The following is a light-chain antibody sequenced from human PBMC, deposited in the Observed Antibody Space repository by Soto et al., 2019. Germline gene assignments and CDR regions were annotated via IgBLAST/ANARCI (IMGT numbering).Light chain of an antibody. CDR1: QSLLHSNGYNY. CDR3: MQALQTSIT. J-gene: IGKJ5*01. Sequence: DIVMTQSPLSLPVTPGEPASISCRSSQSLLHSNGYNYLDWYLQKPGQSPQLLIYLGSNRASGVPDRLSGSGSGTDCTLKISRVEAGDVGVYYCMQALQTSITFGQGKRLEIK. CDR2: LGS. V-gene: IGKV2-28*01.